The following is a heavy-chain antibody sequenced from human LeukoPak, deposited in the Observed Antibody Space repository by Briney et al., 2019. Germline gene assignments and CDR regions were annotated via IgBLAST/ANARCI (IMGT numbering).Heavy chain of an antibody. D-gene: IGHD6-13*01. CDR3: ARGYSSSWYFDY. V-gene: IGHV3-7*01. CDR1: GFTFSSYA. CDR2: IKQDGSEK. J-gene: IGHJ4*02. Sequence: GRSLRLSCAASGFTFSSYAMHWVRQAPGKGLEWVANIKQDGSEKYYVDSVKGRFTISRDNAKNSLYLQMNSPRAEDTAVYYCARGYSSSWYFDYWGQGTLVTVSS.